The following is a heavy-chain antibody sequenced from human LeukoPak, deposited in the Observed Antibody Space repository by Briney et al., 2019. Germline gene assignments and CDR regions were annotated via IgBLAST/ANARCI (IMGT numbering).Heavy chain of an antibody. CDR2: IRGSGDTA. CDR3: AKVTWESRPPDCNS. Sequence: PGGSLRLSRAASGFTFSSYSMNWVRQAPGKGLEWVSAIRGSGDTALYADSVKGRFTISRDNFKNIVYLEMNSLRAEDTATYYCAKVTWESRPPDCNSWGPGTLVTVSS. D-gene: IGHD6-6*01. V-gene: IGHV3-23*01. CDR1: GFTFSSYS. J-gene: IGHJ4*02.